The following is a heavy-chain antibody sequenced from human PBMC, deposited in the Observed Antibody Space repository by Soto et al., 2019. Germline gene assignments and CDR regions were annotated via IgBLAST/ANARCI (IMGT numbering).Heavy chain of an antibody. J-gene: IGHJ4*02. CDR3: AKDLVDSSSPFDY. CDR1: GFTFNSYA. CDR2: ISGSGGST. D-gene: IGHD6-6*01. Sequence: EVQLLESGGGLVQPGGSLRLSCAASGFTFNSYAMSWVRQAPGKGLEWVSAISGSGGSTYYADSVKGRFTISRDNSKNTLYLQMNSLRAEDTAVYYCAKDLVDSSSPFDYWGQGTLVTVSS. V-gene: IGHV3-23*01.